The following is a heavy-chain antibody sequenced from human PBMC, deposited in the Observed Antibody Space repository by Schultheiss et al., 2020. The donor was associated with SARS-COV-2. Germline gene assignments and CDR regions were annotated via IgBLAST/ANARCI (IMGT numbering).Heavy chain of an antibody. J-gene: IGHJ3*02. CDR2: ISAYNGNT. V-gene: IGHV1-18*01. Sequence: ASVKVSCKTSGGTFSNYEVSWVRQAPGQGLEWMGWISAYNGNTNYAQKLQGRVTMTTDTSTSTAYMELSSLRSEDTAVYYCARELSGGPKLYYDTKAAFDIWGQGTMVTVSS. CDR1: GGTFSNYE. D-gene: IGHD3-22*01. CDR3: ARELSGGPKLYYDTKAAFDI.